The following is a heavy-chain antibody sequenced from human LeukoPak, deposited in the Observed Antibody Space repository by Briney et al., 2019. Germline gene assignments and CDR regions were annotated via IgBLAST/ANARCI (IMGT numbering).Heavy chain of an antibody. V-gene: IGHV3-23*01. CDR3: VKDPRDTYGTNWFVS. CDR1: GFSFGNYA. Sequence: GGSLRLSCVASGFSFGNYAMSWVREAPGKGVQWVSQISGTGGATWYAGFARDRFTISRDNSKKTLYLQMSGLRVEDTAMYYCVKDPRDTYGTNWFVSWGQGTLLIVSS. D-gene: IGHD2-21*01. CDR2: ISGTGGAT. J-gene: IGHJ5*01.